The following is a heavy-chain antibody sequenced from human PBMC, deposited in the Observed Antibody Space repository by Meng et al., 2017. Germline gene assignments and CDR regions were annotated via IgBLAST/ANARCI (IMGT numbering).Heavy chain of an antibody. Sequence: GESLKISCAASGFTFSSYSMNWVSQAPGKGLEWVSSISSSSSYIYYADSVKGPSTISRDNAKNSLYLQMNSLRAEDTTVYYCARDPPAAGTCWGQGTLVTVSS. V-gene: IGHV3-21*01. CDR2: ISSSSSYI. CDR1: GFTFSSYS. J-gene: IGHJ4*02. D-gene: IGHD6-13*01. CDR3: ARDPPAAGTC.